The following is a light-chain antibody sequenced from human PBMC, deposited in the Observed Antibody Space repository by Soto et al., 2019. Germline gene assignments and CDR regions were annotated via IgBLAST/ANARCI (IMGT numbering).Light chain of an antibody. V-gene: IGKV1-5*03. Sequence: DIQMTQSPSTLSASVGDRVTITCRASQNVRIYLAWYQQKPGKAPKLLIYQTSNLQSGVPSRFSGSGSETEFTRAISSLQPEDFATYYCQQYYTYPPAFGHGTKVEIK. CDR1: QNVRIY. CDR3: QQYYTYPPA. CDR2: QTS. J-gene: IGKJ3*01.